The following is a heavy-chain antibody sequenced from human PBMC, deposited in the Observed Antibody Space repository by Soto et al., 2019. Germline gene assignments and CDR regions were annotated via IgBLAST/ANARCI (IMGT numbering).Heavy chain of an antibody. Sequence: SETLSLTGTVSGGSISSGDYYWSWIRQPPGKGLEWIGYVYYSGSTYYNPSLKIRVTISVDTSKNQFSLKLSSVTAADTAVYYCARVRVDYYDSSGYYLFDYWGQGTLVTVSS. V-gene: IGHV4-30-4*01. J-gene: IGHJ4*02. D-gene: IGHD3-22*01. CDR1: GGSISSGDYY. CDR3: ARVRVDYYDSSGYYLFDY. CDR2: VYYSGST.